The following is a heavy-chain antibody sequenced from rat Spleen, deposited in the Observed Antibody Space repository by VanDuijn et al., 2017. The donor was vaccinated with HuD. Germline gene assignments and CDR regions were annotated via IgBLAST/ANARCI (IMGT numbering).Heavy chain of an antibody. CDR1: GFAFSDYG. V-gene: IGHV5-29*01. J-gene: IGHJ1*01. CDR2: ISYGDSYGHSST. Sequence: EVRLVESDGGLVQPGGSLKLSCAASGFAFSDYGVAWVRQAPTTGLEWVATISYGDSYGHSSTYYRDSVKGRFTIYRDNARSTLSLQMNSLRSEDTATYYCARGRWYFDFWGPGTMVTVSS. CDR3: ARGRWYFDF.